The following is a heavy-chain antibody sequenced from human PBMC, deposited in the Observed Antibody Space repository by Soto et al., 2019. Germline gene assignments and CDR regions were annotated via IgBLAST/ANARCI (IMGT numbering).Heavy chain of an antibody. Sequence: SETLSLTCAVYGGSFSGYYWSWTRQPPGKGLEWIGEINHSGSTNYNPSLKSRVTISVDTSKNQFSLKLSSVTAADTAVYYCARWAGYCSSTSCFISPWSNYYYYGMDVWGQGTTVTVSS. CDR3: ARWAGYCSSTSCFISPWSNYYYYGMDV. V-gene: IGHV4-34*01. CDR1: GGSFSGYY. CDR2: INHSGST. D-gene: IGHD2-2*03. J-gene: IGHJ6*02.